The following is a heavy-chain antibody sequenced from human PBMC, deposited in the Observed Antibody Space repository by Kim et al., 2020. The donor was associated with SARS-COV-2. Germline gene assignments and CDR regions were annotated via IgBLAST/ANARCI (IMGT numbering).Heavy chain of an antibody. CDR3: AREVDTMVRGELEDV. Sequence: ASVKVSCKASGYTFTSYDINWVRQATGQGLEWMGWMNPNSGNTGYAQKFQGRVTMTRNTSISTAYMELSSLRSEDTAVYYCAREVDTMVRGELEDVWGQGTTVTVSS. D-gene: IGHD3-10*01. V-gene: IGHV1-8*01. CDR2: MNPNSGNT. CDR1: GYTFTSYD. J-gene: IGHJ6*02.